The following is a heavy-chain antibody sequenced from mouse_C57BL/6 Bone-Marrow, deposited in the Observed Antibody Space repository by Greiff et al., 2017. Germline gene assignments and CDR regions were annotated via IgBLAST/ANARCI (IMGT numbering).Heavy chain of an antibody. CDR1: GYTFTNYW. J-gene: IGHJ4*01. Sequence: QVQLKQPGAELVKPGASVKLSCKASGYTFTNYWMHWVKQRPGQGLEWIGMIHPNGGSPDYHEKFKSEATLSVDKSSSTAYMELSSLTSEDSAVDSCVRSCEYDDYTIDYWGRGNAVTVSS. CDR3: VRSCEYDDYTIDY. CDR2: IHPNGGSP. V-gene: IGHV1-64*01. D-gene: IGHD2-4*01.